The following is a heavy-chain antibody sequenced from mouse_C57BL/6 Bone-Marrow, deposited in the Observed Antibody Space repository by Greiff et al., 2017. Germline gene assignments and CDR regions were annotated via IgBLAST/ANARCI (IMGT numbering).Heavy chain of an antibody. J-gene: IGHJ1*03. CDR2: IYPRSGNT. Sequence: VKLQESGAELARPGASVKLSCKASGYTFTSYGISWVKQRTGQGLEWIGEIYPRSGNTYYNEKFKGKATLTADKSSSTAYMELRSLTSEDSAVYFCARSGYYGSSYGGYFDVWGTGTTVTVSS. CDR1: GYTFTSYG. CDR3: ARSGYYGSSYGGYFDV. D-gene: IGHD1-1*01. V-gene: IGHV1-81*01.